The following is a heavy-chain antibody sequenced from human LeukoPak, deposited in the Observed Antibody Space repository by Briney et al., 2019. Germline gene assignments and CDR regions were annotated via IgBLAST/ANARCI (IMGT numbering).Heavy chain of an antibody. CDR2: NYHSGPT. D-gene: IGHD6-19*01. V-gene: IGHV4-34*11. Sequence: SETLSLTCAVYGGSFSGYYWRWIRQPPGKGLEWIAYNYHSGPTYYNPSLKSRATISVDTSKNQFSLKLSSVTAADTAVYYCVRGRYSSGWFKDKNWFDPWGQGIPVTVSS. J-gene: IGHJ5*02. CDR3: VRGRYSSGWFKDKNWFDP. CDR1: GGSFSGYY.